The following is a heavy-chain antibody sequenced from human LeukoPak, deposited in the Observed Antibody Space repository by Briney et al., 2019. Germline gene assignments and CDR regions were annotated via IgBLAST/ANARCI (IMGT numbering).Heavy chain of an antibody. CDR1: GFTFNNYW. D-gene: IGHD6-19*01. CDR3: ARAQAVTGTGGFDP. V-gene: IGHV3-74*01. J-gene: IGHJ5*02. Sequence: GGPLRLSCAASGFTFNNYWMHWVRQAPGKGLVWVSRINTAGNTTSYADSVKGRFTISRDNAKNTLYLQMKSLRDEDTAVYYCARAQAVTGTGGFDPWGQGTLVTVSS. CDR2: INTAGNTT.